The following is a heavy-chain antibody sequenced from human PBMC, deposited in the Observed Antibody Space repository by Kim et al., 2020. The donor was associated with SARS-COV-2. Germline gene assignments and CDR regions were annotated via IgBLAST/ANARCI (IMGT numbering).Heavy chain of an antibody. CDR1: GGSMTSYY. V-gene: IGHV4-59*01. J-gene: IGHJ2*01. Sequence: SETLSLTCTVPGGSMTSYYWTWIRQPPGKGLEWIGYIYYTGTTKYSSSLKSRVTMSVDTSKNQFSLNLSSVTTADTAVYFCAGASRYFDVWGRGTLVRVS. CDR3: AGASRYFDV. CDR2: IYYTGTT.